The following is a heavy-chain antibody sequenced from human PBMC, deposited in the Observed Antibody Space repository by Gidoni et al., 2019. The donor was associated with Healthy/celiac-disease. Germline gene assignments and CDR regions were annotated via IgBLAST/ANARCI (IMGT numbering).Heavy chain of an antibody. J-gene: IGHJ3*02. V-gene: IGHV5-51*01. CDR2: LYPGDSDT. CDR3: ARKYPRAFDI. Sequence: EVQLVQYGAEVKKPGESLKSSGKGYGSSFTSYWIGWVRQMPGKGLEWMGILYPGDSDTRSRPSFQGQVTISADQSISPAYLQWSSLKASDTAMYYCARKYPRAFDIWGQGTMVTVSS. CDR1: GSSFTSYW.